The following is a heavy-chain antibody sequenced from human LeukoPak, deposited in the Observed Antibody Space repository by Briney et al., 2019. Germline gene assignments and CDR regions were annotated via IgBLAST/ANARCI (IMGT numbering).Heavy chain of an antibody. V-gene: IGHV4-4*07. CDR3: ARDHRVGYRLGWFDP. CDR1: GGSISSYY. CDR2: IYTSGST. J-gene: IGHJ5*02. Sequence: SETLSPTCTVSGGSISSYYWSWIRQPAGKGLEWIGRIYTSGSTNYNPSLKSRVTMSVDTSKNQFSLKLSSVTAADTAVYYCARDHRVGYRLGWFDPWGQGTLVTVSS. D-gene: IGHD5-12*01.